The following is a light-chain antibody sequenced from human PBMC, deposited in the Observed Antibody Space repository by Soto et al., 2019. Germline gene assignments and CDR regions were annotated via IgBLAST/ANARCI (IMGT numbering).Light chain of an antibody. V-gene: IGKV1-5*01. Sequence: GDRVAITCLASQTISTWLAWYQLKPGKAPKLLIFDASSLESGVPSRFGGSGSGTEFTLTISSLQPDDFATYYCQQYNSYSWTFGQGTKVEVK. J-gene: IGKJ1*01. CDR3: QQYNSYSWT. CDR1: QTISTW. CDR2: DAS.